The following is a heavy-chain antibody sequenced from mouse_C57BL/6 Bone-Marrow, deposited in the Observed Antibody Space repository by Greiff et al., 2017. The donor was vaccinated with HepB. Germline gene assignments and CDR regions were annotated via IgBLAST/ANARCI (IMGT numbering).Heavy chain of an antibody. Sequence: VQGVESGPGLVQPSQSLSITCTVSGFSLTSYGVHWVRQSPGKGLEWLGVIWSGGSTDYNAAFISRLSISKDNSKSQVFFKMNSLQADDTAIYYCARKHGSSYWYFDVWGTGTTVTVSS. CDR2: IWSGGST. CDR1: GFSLTSYG. V-gene: IGHV2-2*01. CDR3: ARKHGSSYWYFDV. D-gene: IGHD1-1*01. J-gene: IGHJ1*03.